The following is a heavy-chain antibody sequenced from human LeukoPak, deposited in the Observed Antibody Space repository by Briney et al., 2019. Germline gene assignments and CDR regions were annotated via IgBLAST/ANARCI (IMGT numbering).Heavy chain of an antibody. J-gene: IGHJ3*02. CDR3: ARDLYGDYDFAAFDI. Sequence: GVSLRLSCAASGFTFSSYGMHWVRRAPGKGLEWVAFIRYDGSNKYYADSVKGRFTISRDNAKNSLYLQMNSLRAEDTAVYYCARDLYGDYDFAAFDIWGQGTMVTVS. CDR2: IRYDGSNK. D-gene: IGHD4-17*01. CDR1: GFTFSSYG. V-gene: IGHV3-30*02.